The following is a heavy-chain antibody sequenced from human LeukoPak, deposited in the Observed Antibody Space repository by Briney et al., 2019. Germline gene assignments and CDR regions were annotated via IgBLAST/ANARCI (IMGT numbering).Heavy chain of an antibody. V-gene: IGHV4-38-2*02. CDR3: ARGVDGNGYFDY. CDR1: GYSISSGYY. CDR2: IYHSGST. Sequence: SETLSLTCTVSGYSISSGYYWGWIRQPPGKGLEWIGSIYHSGSTYYNPSLKSRVTKSVDTSKNQFSLKLHSVIAADTAVYYCARGVDGNGYFDYWGQGTLVTVS. D-gene: IGHD2-8*01. J-gene: IGHJ4*02.